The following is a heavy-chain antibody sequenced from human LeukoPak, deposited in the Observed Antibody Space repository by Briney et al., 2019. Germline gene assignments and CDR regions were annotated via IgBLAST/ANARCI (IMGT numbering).Heavy chain of an antibody. CDR1: GFTFSGYA. D-gene: IGHD5-12*01. CDR2: IGGSGTST. Sequence: PGGSLRLSCAASGFTFSGYAMNWVRQAPGKGLEWVSAIGGSGTSTYYADSVKGRFTLSRDNSKNTLYLQMNSLRAEDTAVYYSAKDRLWLRFPYDAFDIWGQGTMVTVSS. V-gene: IGHV3-23*01. CDR3: AKDRLWLRFPYDAFDI. J-gene: IGHJ3*02.